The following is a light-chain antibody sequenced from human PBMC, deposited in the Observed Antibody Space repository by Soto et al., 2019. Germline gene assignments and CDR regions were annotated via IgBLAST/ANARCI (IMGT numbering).Light chain of an antibody. V-gene: IGKV1-33*01. CDR2: DAS. CDR3: HQYDNLPPLFT. CDR1: QDISNY. Sequence: DIQMTQSPSSLSASVGDRVTITCQASQDISNYLNWYQQKPGKAPKPLIYDASNLETGVPSRFSGSGSGTDFSFTISSLQPEDIATYYCHQYDNLPPLFTFGPGTKVDIK. J-gene: IGKJ3*01.